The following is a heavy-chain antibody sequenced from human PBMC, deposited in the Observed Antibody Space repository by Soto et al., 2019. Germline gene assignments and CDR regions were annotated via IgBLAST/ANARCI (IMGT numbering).Heavy chain of an antibody. Sequence: SVKVSCKASGGTFSSYAISWVRQAPGQGLEWMGGIIPIFGTANYAQKFQGRVTITADESTSTAYMELSSLRSEDTAVYYCARAPPGWELLQDINYYGMDVWGQGTTVTVSS. CDR2: IIPIFGTA. CDR3: ARAPPGWELLQDINYYGMDV. V-gene: IGHV1-69*13. D-gene: IGHD1-26*01. CDR1: GGTFSSYA. J-gene: IGHJ6*02.